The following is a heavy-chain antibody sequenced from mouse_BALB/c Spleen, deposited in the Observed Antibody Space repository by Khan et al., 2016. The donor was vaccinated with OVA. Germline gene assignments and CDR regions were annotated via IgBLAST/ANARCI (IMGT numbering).Heavy chain of an antibody. CDR3: ARSRWLLPAMDY. D-gene: IGHD2-3*01. V-gene: IGHV9-3*02. J-gene: IGHJ4*01. CDR2: TNTNTGEP. CDR1: GYTFTNYG. Sequence: QIQLVQSGPELKKLGETVKISCKASGYTFTNYGMNWMKQTPGKGLKWMGWTNTNTGEPTYVEEFKGRFAFSLETSASTAYLQINNLKNEDTATYFCARSRWLLPAMDYWGQGTSVTVSS.